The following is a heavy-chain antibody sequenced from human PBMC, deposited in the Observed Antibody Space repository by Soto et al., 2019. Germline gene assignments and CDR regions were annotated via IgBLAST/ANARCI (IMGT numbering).Heavy chain of an antibody. D-gene: IGHD2-2*01. CDR2: ISAYNGNT. Sequence: RASGKVSCKASGYTFASYGFSWVRQAPGQGLEWMGWISAYNGNTNYAQKLQGRVTMTTDTSTSTAYMELRSLRSDDTAVYYCARVVVVPADSYYYGMDVWGQGTTVTVS. J-gene: IGHJ6*02. CDR3: ARVVVVPADSYYYGMDV. CDR1: GYTFASYG. V-gene: IGHV1-18*01.